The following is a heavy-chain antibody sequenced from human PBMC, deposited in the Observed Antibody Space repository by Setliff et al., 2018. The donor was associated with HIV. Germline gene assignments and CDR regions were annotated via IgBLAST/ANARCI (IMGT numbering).Heavy chain of an antibody. CDR2: IYYNGNT. Sequence: PSETLSLTCTVSGGSISSSSYYWGWIRQPPGKGLEWIGSIYYNGNTYYNPSLKSRVTISVDTSKNQFSLNLSSVTATDTAVYYCARYDILTGYYNFDYWGQGTLVTVSS. J-gene: IGHJ4*02. D-gene: IGHD3-9*01. V-gene: IGHV4-39*07. CDR1: GGSISSSSYY. CDR3: ARYDILTGYYNFDY.